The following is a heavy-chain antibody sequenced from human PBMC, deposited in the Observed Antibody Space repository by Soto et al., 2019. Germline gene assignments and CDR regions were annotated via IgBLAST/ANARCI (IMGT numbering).Heavy chain of an antibody. V-gene: IGHV4-59*11. D-gene: IGHD1-26*01. J-gene: IGHJ3*02. CDR3: ARVGTRAGAFDI. CDR1: GGSISSHY. Sequence: PSETLSLTCTVSGGSISSHYWSWIRQPPGKGLEWIGYIYYSGSTNYNPSLKSRVTISVDTSKNQFSLKLSSATAADTAVYYCARVGTRAGAFDIWGQGTMVTVS. CDR2: IYYSGST.